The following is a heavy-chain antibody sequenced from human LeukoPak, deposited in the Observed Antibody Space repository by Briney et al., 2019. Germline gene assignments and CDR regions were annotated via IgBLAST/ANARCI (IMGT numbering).Heavy chain of an antibody. CDR1: GGTFSSYA. J-gene: IGHJ4*02. CDR3: ASGYSSGWYGY. V-gene: IGHV1-69*04. D-gene: IGHD6-19*01. CDR2: IIPILGTA. Sequence: KVSCKASGGTFSSYAISWVRQAPGQGLEWMGRIIPILGTATYAQKFQGRVTMTRDTSTSTVYMELSSLRSEDTAVYYCASGYSSGWYGYWGQGTLVTVSS.